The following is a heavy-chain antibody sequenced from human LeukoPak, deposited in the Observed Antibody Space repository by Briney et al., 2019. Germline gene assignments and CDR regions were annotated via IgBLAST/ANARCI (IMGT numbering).Heavy chain of an antibody. CDR1: GFTFSSDG. D-gene: IGHD1-26*01. Sequence: GGALRVSCAASGFTFSSDGMHWVRQAPGKGLEWVAVIWYNGGNKYYGDSEKGLFTIPRDNYKNTLSLKMNRLSAEDRAVYYCARERFGVGAVGLRNWFDHWGQGTMVTVSS. J-gene: IGHJ5*02. CDR2: IWYNGGNK. CDR3: ARERFGVGAVGLRNWFDH. V-gene: IGHV3-33*01.